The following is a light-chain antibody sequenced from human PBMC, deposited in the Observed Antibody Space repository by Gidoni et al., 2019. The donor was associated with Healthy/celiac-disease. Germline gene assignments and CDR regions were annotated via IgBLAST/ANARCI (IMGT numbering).Light chain of an antibody. V-gene: IGKV3-11*01. CDR2: DAS. CDR3: QQRRNWPPT. J-gene: IGKJ1*01. CDR1: QSVSSY. Sequence: EIVLTPSPATLSLSPGERATLSCRASQSVSSYLAWYQQKPGQSPRLLIYDASNRATGIPARFSGSGSGTDFTLTISRLEPEDFAVYYCQQRRNWPPTFGQGTKVEIK.